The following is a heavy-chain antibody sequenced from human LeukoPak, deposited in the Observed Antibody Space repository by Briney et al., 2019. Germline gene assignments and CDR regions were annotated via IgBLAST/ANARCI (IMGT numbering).Heavy chain of an antibody. Sequence: ASVKVSRKASGYTFTSYGISWVRQAPGQGLEWMGWISAYNGNTNYAQKLQGRVTMTTDTSTSTAYMELRSLRSDDTAVYYCARDTDYYDSSGYPDYWGQGTLVTVSS. CDR3: ARDTDYYDSSGYPDY. D-gene: IGHD3-22*01. CDR2: ISAYNGNT. V-gene: IGHV1-18*01. CDR1: GYTFTSYG. J-gene: IGHJ4*02.